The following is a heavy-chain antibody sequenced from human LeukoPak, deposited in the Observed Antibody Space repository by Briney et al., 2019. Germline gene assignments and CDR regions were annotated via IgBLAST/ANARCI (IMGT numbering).Heavy chain of an antibody. CDR1: GGSISSYY. D-gene: IGHD3-22*01. Sequence: SETLSLTCSVSGGSISSYYGSWIRQPPGMGLEWIGYIFYSGTTNYNPSLKSRVTISVDTSKNQFSLRLTSVTAADTAVYYCARWIYYYDSSGYQTGDYWGQGTLVTVSS. J-gene: IGHJ4*02. CDR3: ARWIYYYDSSGYQTGDY. CDR2: IFYSGTT. V-gene: IGHV4-59*01.